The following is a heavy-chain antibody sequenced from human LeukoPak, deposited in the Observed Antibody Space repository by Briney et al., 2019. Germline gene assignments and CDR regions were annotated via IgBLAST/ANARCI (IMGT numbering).Heavy chain of an antibody. D-gene: IGHD5-24*01. J-gene: IGHJ4*02. CDR1: GFTFSSYS. Sequence: GGSLRLSCAASGFTFSSYSMNWVRQAPGKGLEWVSSISSSSSYIYYADSVKGRFTISRDNAKNSLYLQMNSLRAEDTAVYYCASNDVMATITGDDYWGQGTLVTVSS. CDR2: ISSSSSYI. CDR3: ASNDVMATITGDDY. V-gene: IGHV3-21*01.